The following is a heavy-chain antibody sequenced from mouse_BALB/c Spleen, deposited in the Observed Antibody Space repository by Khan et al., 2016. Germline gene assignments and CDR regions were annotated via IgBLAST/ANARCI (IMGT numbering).Heavy chain of an antibody. D-gene: IGHD2-1*01. CDR2: IRLKSNNYAT. CDR1: GFTFSNYW. Sequence: EVQLEVSGGGLVQPGGSMKLSCVASGFTFSNYWMNWVRQSPEKGLEWVAEIRLKSNNYATHYAESVKGRFTISRDDSKSSFYLQMNNLRAEDTGIDYCNSGNYYWGQGTTLTVSS. J-gene: IGHJ2*01. CDR3: NSGNYY. V-gene: IGHV6-6*02.